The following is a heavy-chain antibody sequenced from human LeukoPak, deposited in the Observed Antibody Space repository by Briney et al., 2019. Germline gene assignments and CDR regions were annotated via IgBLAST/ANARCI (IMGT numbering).Heavy chain of an antibody. V-gene: IGHV1-69*06. J-gene: IGHJ6*03. CDR1: GGTSSSYA. CDR3: ARVKFFESPMPEIGPPFPHYYYYYYMDV. CDR2: IIPIFGTA. D-gene: IGHD3-3*01. Sequence: GASVKVSCKASGGTSSSYAISWVRQAPGQGLEWMGGIIPIFGTANYAQKFQGRVTITADKSTSTAYMELSSLRSEDTAVYYCARVKFFESPMPEIGPPFPHYYYYYYMDVWGKGTTVTVSS.